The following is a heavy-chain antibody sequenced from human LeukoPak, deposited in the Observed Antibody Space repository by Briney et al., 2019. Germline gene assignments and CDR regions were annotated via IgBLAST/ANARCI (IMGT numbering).Heavy chain of an antibody. CDR2: ISSSSSYI. V-gene: IGHV3-21*01. J-gene: IGHJ5*02. CDR3: ARDRYSSGWSRGDWFDP. CDR1: GFTFSSYS. D-gene: IGHD6-19*01. Sequence: PGGSLRLSCAASGFTFSSYSMNWVRQAPGKGLEWVSSISSSSSYIYYADSVKGRFTISRDNAKNSLYLQMNSLRAEDTAVYYCARDRYSSGWSRGDWFDPWGQGTLVTVSS.